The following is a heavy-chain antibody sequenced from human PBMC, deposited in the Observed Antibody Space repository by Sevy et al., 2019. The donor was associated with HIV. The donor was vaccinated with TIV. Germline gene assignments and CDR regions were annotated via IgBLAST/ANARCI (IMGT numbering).Heavy chain of an antibody. J-gene: IGHJ4*02. CDR3: ARVGLARYFFDS. V-gene: IGHV4-59*13. CDR2: IYSSGST. Sequence: SETLSLTCTVSGGSISSYYWSWIRQPPGKGLEWVGYIYSSGSTNYNPSLKSRVTISVDTSKNQLSLKLISVTAAETAVYYCARVGLARYFFDSWGQGNLVTVSS. CDR1: GGSISSYY.